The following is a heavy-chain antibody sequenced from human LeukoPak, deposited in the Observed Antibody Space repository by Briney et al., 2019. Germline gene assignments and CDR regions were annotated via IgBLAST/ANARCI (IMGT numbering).Heavy chain of an antibody. CDR3: ARGGMKNDY. V-gene: IGHV4-34*01. CDR1: GGSFSGYY. J-gene: IGHJ4*02. Sequence: SETLSLTCAVYGGSFSGYYWSWIRQPPGKGLEWIGEINHSGSTNYNPSLKSRVTISVDTSKSQFSLKLSSVTAADTAVYYCARGGMKNDYWGQGTLVTVSS. D-gene: IGHD1-14*01. CDR2: INHSGST.